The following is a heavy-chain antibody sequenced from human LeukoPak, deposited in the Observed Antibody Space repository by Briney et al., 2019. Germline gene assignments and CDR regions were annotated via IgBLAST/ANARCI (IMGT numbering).Heavy chain of an antibody. CDR3: AKFLPTHIVVANYYFDY. J-gene: IGHJ4*02. CDR2: ISGSGGST. V-gene: IGHV3-23*01. CDR1: GSTFSSSA. D-gene: IGHD2-21*01. Sequence: GGSLRLSCAASGSTFSSSAMSWVRQAPGKGLEWVSAISGSGGSTYYADSVKGRFTISRDNSKNTLYLQMNSLRAEDTAVYYCAKFLPTHIVVANYYFDYWGQGTLVTVSS.